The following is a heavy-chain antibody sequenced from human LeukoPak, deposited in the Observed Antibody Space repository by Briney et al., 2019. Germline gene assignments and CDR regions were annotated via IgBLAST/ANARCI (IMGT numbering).Heavy chain of an antibody. CDR2: INPSGGST. J-gene: IGHJ3*02. D-gene: IGHD7-27*01. CDR1: GYTFTSYY. V-gene: IGHV1-46*01. CDR3: ARDRSLGSDAFDI. Sequence: ASVEVTCKASGYTFTSYYMHWVRQAPGQGLEWMGIINPSGGSTSYAQKFQGRVTMTRDTSTSTVYMELSSPRSEDTAVYYCARDRSLGSDAFDIWGQGTMVTVSS.